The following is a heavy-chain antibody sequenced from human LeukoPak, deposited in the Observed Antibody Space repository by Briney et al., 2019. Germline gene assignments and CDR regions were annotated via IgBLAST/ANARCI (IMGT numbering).Heavy chain of an antibody. J-gene: IGHJ4*02. CDR1: GCTFISNCYY. V-gene: IGHV4-39*01. CDR3: ARQVRRELPSGDDC. D-gene: IGHD2-15*01. CDR2: ISDSGDT. Sequence: PSATVSLTCTVSGCTFISNCYYWVRMRQPPGKGLEWIGSISDSGDTYYNPSLKSRVIMSVDTSKNQFSLRLSSVTAADSDVYFCARQVRRELPSGDDCWGQGTLVTVSS.